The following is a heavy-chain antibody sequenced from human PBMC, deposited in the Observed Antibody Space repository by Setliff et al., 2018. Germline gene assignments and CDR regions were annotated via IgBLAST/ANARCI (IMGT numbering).Heavy chain of an antibody. Sequence: PSETLSLTCTVSGGSTRSSYYYWGWIRQPPGKGLEWIGSIYYNGSTHFNPSLKSRVAISVDTSKNLLSLRVNSVTATDTAVYYCARPLEESFGGVRDSDAFDVWGQGTMVTVSS. J-gene: IGHJ3*01. CDR2: IYYNGST. D-gene: IGHD3-16*01. CDR3: ARPLEESFGGVRDSDAFDV. CDR1: GGSTRSSYYY. V-gene: IGHV4-39*01.